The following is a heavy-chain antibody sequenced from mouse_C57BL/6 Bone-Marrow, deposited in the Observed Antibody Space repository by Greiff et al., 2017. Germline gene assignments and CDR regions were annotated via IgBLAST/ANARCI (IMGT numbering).Heavy chain of an antibody. Sequence: QVQLQQPGAELVMPGASVKLSCKASGYTFTSYWMHWVKQRPGQGLEWIGEIDPSDSYTNYNQKFKGKSTLTVDKSSSTAYMQLSSLTAEDSAVYYGAREEIYYDYGFAYWGQGTRVTVSA. D-gene: IGHD2-4*01. CDR1: GYTFTSYW. J-gene: IGHJ3*01. V-gene: IGHV1-69*01. CDR2: IDPSDSYT. CDR3: AREEIYYDYGFAY.